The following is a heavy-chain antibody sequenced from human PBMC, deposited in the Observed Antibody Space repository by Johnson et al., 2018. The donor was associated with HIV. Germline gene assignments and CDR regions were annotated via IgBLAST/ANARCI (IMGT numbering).Heavy chain of an antibody. V-gene: IGHV3-20*04. Sequence: VHLVESGGGVLRPGASLRLSCEGFGFIFDDYGLNWVRQGPGKGLEWVSGINWNGGNTGYADSVKGRCTISRDNDKSSVYMQMNNLRAEDTAFYYCARRDSGSLSFDLWGQGTMVTVSS. CDR3: ARRDSGSLSFDL. CDR2: INWNGGNT. J-gene: IGHJ3*01. CDR1: GFIFDDYG. D-gene: IGHD1-26*01.